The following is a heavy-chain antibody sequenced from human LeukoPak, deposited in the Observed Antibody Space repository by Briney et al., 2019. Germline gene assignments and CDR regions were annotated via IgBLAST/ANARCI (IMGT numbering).Heavy chain of an antibody. J-gene: IGHJ3*02. CDR2: ISSSSSYI. Sequence: GGSLRLSCAASRFTFSSYSMNWVRQAPGKGLEWVSSISSSSSYIFYADSVKGRFTISRDNAKNSLYLQMNSLRAEDTAVYYCARDKHTVGDAFDIWGQGTMVTVSS. D-gene: IGHD2-21*01. CDR3: ARDKHTVGDAFDI. V-gene: IGHV3-21*01. CDR1: RFTFSSYS.